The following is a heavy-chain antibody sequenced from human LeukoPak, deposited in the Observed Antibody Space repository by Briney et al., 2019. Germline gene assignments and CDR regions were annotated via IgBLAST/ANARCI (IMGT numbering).Heavy chain of an antibody. J-gene: IGHJ4*02. Sequence: GGSLRLSCAASGFTFSDYYMSWIRQAPGKGLEWVSYISSSGSTIYYADSVKGRFTISRDNAKNSLYLQMSSLRAEDTAVYYCARTLGGGSYLKVGDYWGQGTLVTVSS. CDR1: GFTFSDYY. V-gene: IGHV3-11*01. CDR3: ARTLGGGSYLKVGDY. CDR2: ISSSGSTI. D-gene: IGHD1-26*01.